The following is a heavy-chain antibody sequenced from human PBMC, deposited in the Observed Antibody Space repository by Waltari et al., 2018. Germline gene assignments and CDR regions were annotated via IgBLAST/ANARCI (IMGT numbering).Heavy chain of an antibody. D-gene: IGHD6-6*01. J-gene: IGHJ3*02. CDR3: AREEYSTSSGAFDI. CDR1: GFTFSSYE. CDR2: IRSSGNII. Sequence: EVQLVESGGGLVQPGGSLRLSCAASGFTFSSYEMNWVRQAPGKGLEWISYIRSSGNIIYYAEAVKGRFTISRDNAKNSLYLQMNSLRAEDTAVYFCAREEYSTSSGAFDIWGQGTMVTVSS. V-gene: IGHV3-48*03.